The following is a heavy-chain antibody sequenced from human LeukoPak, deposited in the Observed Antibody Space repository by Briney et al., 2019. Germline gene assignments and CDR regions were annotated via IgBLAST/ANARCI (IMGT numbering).Heavy chain of an antibody. Sequence: PRGSLRLSCAASGFTFNSYSMYWVRQAPGKGLEWVSSISSSSSHMFYADSVKGRFSISRDNANNSLYLQMNSLRAEDTAVYYCVRDSGSSYGYYFLHWGQGTLVTVSS. D-gene: IGHD1-26*01. CDR3: VRDSGSSYGYYFLH. J-gene: IGHJ1*01. CDR1: GFTFNSYS. V-gene: IGHV3-21*01. CDR2: ISSSSSHM.